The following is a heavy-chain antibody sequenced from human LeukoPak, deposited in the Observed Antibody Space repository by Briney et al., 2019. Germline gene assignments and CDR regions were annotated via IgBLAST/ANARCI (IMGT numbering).Heavy chain of an antibody. CDR2: ISYDGSNK. Sequence: GRSLRLSCAASGFTFSSYAMHWVRQAPGKGLEWVAVISYDGSNKYYADSVKGRFTISRDNSKNTLYLQMNSLRAEDTAVYYCAKDSDIVVVVAAIELDYWGQGTLVTVSS. CDR3: AKDSDIVVVVAAIELDY. CDR1: GFTFSSYA. D-gene: IGHD2-15*01. J-gene: IGHJ4*02. V-gene: IGHV3-30-3*01.